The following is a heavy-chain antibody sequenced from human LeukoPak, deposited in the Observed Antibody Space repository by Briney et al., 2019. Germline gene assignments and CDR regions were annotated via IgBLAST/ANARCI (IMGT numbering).Heavy chain of an antibody. D-gene: IGHD1-1*01. J-gene: IGHJ6*02. CDR1: GFTFSSYA. CDR2: ISYDGCNK. Sequence: GGSLRLSCAASGFTFSSYAMHWVRQAPGKGLEWVAVISYDGCNKYYADSVKGRFTISRDNSKNTLYLQMNSLRAEDTAVYYCATYTNWVAGDVWGQGTTVSVSS. V-gene: IGHV3-30*07. CDR3: ATYTNWVAGDV.